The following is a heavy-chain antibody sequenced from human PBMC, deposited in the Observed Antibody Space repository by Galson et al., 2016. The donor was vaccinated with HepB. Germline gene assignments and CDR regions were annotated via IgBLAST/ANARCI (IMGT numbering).Heavy chain of an antibody. D-gene: IGHD3-3*01. J-gene: IGHJ6*02. CDR1: GGSISSYY. CDR3: ARNKSPNHDFWSGYNNYYFFGLDV. V-gene: IGHV4-59*13. CDR2: IYYSGST. Sequence: SETLSLTCTVSGGSISSYYWSWIRQPPGKGLEWLGYIYYSGSTNYNPSLKSRVTISVDTSKNQFALKLSSVTAADTAVYYCARNKSPNHDFWSGYNNYYFFGLDVWGQGATVTVSS.